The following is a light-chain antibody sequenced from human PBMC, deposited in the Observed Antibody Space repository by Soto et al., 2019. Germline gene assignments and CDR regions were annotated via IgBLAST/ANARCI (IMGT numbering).Light chain of an antibody. CDR3: AAWDDNLKVVV. Sequence: QSVLTQPPSASGTPGQRVTMSCSGSRPNIGSNTVNWYQQFPGTAPKVLIYSNDQRPSGVPDRFSGSKSDTSASLAISGLQSEDEADYYCAAWDDNLKVVVFGGGTQLTVL. J-gene: IGLJ2*01. V-gene: IGLV1-44*01. CDR1: RPNIGSNT. CDR2: SND.